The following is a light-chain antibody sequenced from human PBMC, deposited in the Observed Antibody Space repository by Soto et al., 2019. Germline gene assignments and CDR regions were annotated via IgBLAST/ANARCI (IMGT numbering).Light chain of an antibody. V-gene: IGKV3-20*01. J-gene: IGKJ1*01. Sequence: PVERATLSCRASQSLRNTYLSWYQQKPGQAPRLLIYGVFSRATGVPDRFSGGGSGTDFTLTISRVEPEDFAVYYCQQYAYSRTFGQGTKVDI. CDR2: GVF. CDR3: QQYAYSRT. CDR1: QSLRNTY.